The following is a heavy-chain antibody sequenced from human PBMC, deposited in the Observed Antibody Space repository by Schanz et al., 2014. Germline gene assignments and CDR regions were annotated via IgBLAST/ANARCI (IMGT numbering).Heavy chain of an antibody. D-gene: IGHD6-6*01. V-gene: IGHV3-21*04. J-gene: IGHJ5*02. CDR3: ARGSSASLSRVWFDL. CDR2: ISSSSSYI. Sequence: EVQLVESGGGVVRPGGSLRLSCAASGFTFSTYWMHWVRQAPGKGLEWVSSISSSSSYISYADSVKGRFIISRDNAKNSLYLEMNSLRAGDTAFYHCARGSSASLSRVWFDLWGQGTLVTVSS. CDR1: GFTFSTYW.